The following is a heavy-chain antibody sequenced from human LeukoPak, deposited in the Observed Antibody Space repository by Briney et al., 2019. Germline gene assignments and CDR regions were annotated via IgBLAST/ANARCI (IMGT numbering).Heavy chain of an antibody. CDR2: INPNSGGT. V-gene: IGHV1-2*06. CDR3: ARGPIAAEDSSSWPNEGY. Sequence: GASVKVSCKASGYTFTGYYMHWVRQAPGQGLEWMGRINPNSGGTNYAQKFQGRVTMTRDTSISTAYMELSRLRSDDTAVYYCARGPIAAEDSSSWPNEGYWGQGTLVTVSS. J-gene: IGHJ4*02. CDR1: GYTFTGYY. D-gene: IGHD6-13*01.